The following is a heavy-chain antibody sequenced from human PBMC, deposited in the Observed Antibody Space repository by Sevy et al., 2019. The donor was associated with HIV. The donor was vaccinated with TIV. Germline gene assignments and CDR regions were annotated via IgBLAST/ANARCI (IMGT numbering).Heavy chain of an antibody. Sequence: GGSLRLSCAASGFIFSNYGMHWVRQAPGKGLEWVAVVSYDGSTKYYTGSVRGRFSISRDNSKNTVYLQMNSLRVDDTALYYCVREGLGGFSYSLDCWGQGTLVTVSS. CDR1: GFIFSNYG. D-gene: IGHD5-18*01. CDR2: VSYDGSTK. CDR3: VREGLGGFSYSLDC. V-gene: IGHV3-30*03. J-gene: IGHJ4*02.